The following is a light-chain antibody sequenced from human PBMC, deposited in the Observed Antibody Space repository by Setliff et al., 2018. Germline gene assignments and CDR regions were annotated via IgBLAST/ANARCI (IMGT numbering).Light chain of an antibody. V-gene: IGLV2-11*01. J-gene: IGLJ1*01. CDR1: SSDVGGYNY. CDR2: DVS. Sequence: LTQPRSVSGSPGQSVTISCTGTSSDVGGYNYVSWYQQHPGKAPKLMISDVSKRPSGVPDRFSGSKSGTTASLTISGLQAEDEADYYCCSYAGRYTPYVFGSGTKVTVL. CDR3: CSYAGRYTPYV.